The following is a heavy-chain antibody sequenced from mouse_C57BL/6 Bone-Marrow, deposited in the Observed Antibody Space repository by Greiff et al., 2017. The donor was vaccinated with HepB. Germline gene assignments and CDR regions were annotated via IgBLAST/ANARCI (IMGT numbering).Heavy chain of an antibody. CDR2: INPNNGGT. J-gene: IGHJ4*01. V-gene: IGHV1-18*01. CDR1: GYTFTDYN. D-gene: IGHD1-1*01. Sequence: EVKLLESGPELVKPGASVKIPCKASGYTFTDYNMDWVKQSHGKSLEWIGDINPNNGGTIYNQKFKGKATLTVDKSSSTAYMELRSLTSEDTAVYYCARCTTVVATDYAMGYWGQGASVTVAS. CDR3: ARCTTVVATDYAMGY.